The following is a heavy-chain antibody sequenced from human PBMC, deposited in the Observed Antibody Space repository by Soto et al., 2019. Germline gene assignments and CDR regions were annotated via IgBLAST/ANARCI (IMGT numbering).Heavy chain of an antibody. Sequence: GGSLRLSCAASGFTFSSYSMNWVRQAPGKGLEWVSSISSSSSYIYYADSVKGRFTISRDNAKNSLYLQMNSLRAEDTAVYYCAGWFGEHSDAFDIWGQGTMVAVSS. CDR3: AGWFGEHSDAFDI. V-gene: IGHV3-21*01. D-gene: IGHD3-10*01. CDR2: ISSSSSYI. CDR1: GFTFSSYS. J-gene: IGHJ3*02.